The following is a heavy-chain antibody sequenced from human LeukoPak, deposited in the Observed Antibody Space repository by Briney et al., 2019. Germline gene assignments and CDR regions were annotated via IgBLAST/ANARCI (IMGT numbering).Heavy chain of an antibody. CDR2: SHYSGDT. D-gene: IGHD2-21*01. CDR3: ARAPRGESDAASDFYGVDV. CDR1: GGSISTYY. J-gene: IGHJ6*02. Sequence: SETLSLTCTVAGGSISTYYWTWFRHLPGKGLEGIGCSHYSGDTNYNHTFKSRVTISVDTSTNQFSLNLTSVTAADTAIYYCARAPRGESDAASDFYGVDVWGQGTTVTVSS. V-gene: IGHV4-59*01.